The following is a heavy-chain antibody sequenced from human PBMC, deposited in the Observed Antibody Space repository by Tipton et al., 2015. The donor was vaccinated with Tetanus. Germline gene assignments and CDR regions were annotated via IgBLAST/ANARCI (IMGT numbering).Heavy chain of an antibody. CDR2: SWYDGTDK. V-gene: IGHV3-33*01. Sequence: CAASGFIFSSYGIHWVRQAPGKGLEWVAVSWYDGTDKYYADSVKGRCTISRDNSKNTLYLQMNSLRAEDTAVYYCAREADCSGGSCFSGDFDNWGQGTQVTVSS. CDR1: GFIFSSYG. J-gene: IGHJ4*02. D-gene: IGHD2-15*01. CDR3: AREADCSGGSCFSGDFDN.